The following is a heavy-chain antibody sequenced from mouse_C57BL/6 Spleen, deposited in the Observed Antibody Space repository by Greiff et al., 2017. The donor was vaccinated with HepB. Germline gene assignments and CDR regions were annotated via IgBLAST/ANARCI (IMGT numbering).Heavy chain of an antibody. CDR2: IWRGGST. J-gene: IGHJ4*01. CDR3: ARNGLRNYAMDY. Sequence: VQLQQSGPGLVQPSQSLSITCTVSGFSLTSYGVHWVRQSPGKGLEWLGVIWRGGSTDYNAAFISRLSISKDNSKSQVFFKMNSLQADDTAIYYCARNGLRNYAMDYWGQGTSVTVSS. CDR1: GFSLTSYG. V-gene: IGHV2-2*01. D-gene: IGHD3-1*01.